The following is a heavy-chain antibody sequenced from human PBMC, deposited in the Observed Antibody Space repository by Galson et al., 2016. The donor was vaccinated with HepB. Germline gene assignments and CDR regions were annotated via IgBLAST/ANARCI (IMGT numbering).Heavy chain of an antibody. CDR1: GFTVSNNY. CDR3: ARGRYGSGGWYTPFDY. D-gene: IGHD6-13*01. V-gene: IGHV3-7*03. Sequence: SLRLSCAASGFTVSNNYMNWVRQAPGKGLEWVAKIEHDGSGTYNVDSVKGRFTISRDNAENSLYLQMNSLRAEDTAVYYCARGRYGSGGWYTPFDYWGQGALVTVSA. J-gene: IGHJ4*02. CDR2: IEHDGSGT.